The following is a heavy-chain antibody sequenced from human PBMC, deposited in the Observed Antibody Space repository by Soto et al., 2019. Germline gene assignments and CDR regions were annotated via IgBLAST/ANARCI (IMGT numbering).Heavy chain of an antibody. V-gene: IGHV3-23*01. CDR2: ISGSGGST. J-gene: IGHJ6*02. D-gene: IGHD3-3*01. Sequence: PGGSLRLSCAASGFTFSSYAMSWVRQAPGKGLEWVSAISGSGGSTYYADSVKGRFTISRDNSKNTLYLQMNSLRAEDTAVYYCAKGGMGGYYGYMDVWGQGTTVTVSS. CDR3: AKGGMGGYYGYMDV. CDR1: GFTFSSYA.